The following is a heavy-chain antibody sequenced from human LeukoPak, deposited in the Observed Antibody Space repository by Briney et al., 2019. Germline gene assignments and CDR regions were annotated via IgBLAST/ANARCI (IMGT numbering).Heavy chain of an antibody. V-gene: IGHV1-8*01. J-gene: IGHJ6*03. CDR1: GYTFTSYD. D-gene: IGHD3-3*01. CDR3: ATKTDITIFYYMDV. Sequence: GASVKVSCKASGYTFTSYDINWVRQATGQGLGWMGWMNPNSGNTGYAQKFQGRVTMTRNTSISTAYMELSSLRSEDTAVYYCATKTDITIFYYMDVWGKGTTVTVSS. CDR2: MNPNSGNT.